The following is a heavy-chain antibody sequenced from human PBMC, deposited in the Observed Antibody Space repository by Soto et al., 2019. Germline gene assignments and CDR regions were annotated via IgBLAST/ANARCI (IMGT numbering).Heavy chain of an antibody. Sequence: VHLEESGPGLVRPSGTLALICNVSGIPISSYDWWTWVRQTPGQGMEWIGEIYHNGRTNDNPSLKSRVSLSVDKSKNQFSLNLQSLTAADTAVYYCARGTLIGSSTRSWFDPWGQGTQVTVSS. J-gene: IGHJ5*02. CDR1: GIPISSYDW. D-gene: IGHD3-10*01. V-gene: IGHV4-4*02. CDR2: IYHNGRT. CDR3: ARGTLIGSSTRSWFDP.